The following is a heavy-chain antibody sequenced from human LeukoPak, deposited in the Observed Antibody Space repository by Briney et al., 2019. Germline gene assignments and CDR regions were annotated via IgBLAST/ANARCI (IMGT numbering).Heavy chain of an antibody. Sequence: SETLSLTCAVSGYSISSGYYWGWIRKPPGKGLEWIGSIYHSGSTYYNPSLKSRVTISVDTSKNQFSLKLSSVTAADTAVYYCARQVLRFLEWSPNWFDPWGQGTLVTVSS. CDR1: GYSISSGYY. V-gene: IGHV4-38-2*01. D-gene: IGHD3-3*01. J-gene: IGHJ5*02. CDR3: ARQVLRFLEWSPNWFDP. CDR2: IYHSGST.